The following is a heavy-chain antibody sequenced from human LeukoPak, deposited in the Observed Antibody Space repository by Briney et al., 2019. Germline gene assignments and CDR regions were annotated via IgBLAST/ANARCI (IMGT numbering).Heavy chain of an antibody. D-gene: IGHD3-10*01. Sequence: GGSLRLSCEASGFTFNNFGMHWVRQAPGKGLEWVAFIGYDESKKYYAESVKGRFTISRDNSKNTLYLQMNSLRAEDTAVYYCAKEIWFGEGIDYWGQGTLVTVSS. CDR1: GFTFNNFG. CDR3: AKEIWFGEGIDY. V-gene: IGHV3-30*02. J-gene: IGHJ4*02. CDR2: IGYDESKK.